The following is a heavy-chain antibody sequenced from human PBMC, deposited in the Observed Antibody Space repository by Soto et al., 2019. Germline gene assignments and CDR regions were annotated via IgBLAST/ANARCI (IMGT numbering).Heavy chain of an antibody. V-gene: IGHV3-23*01. J-gene: IGHJ4*02. CDR2: ISASGGST. CDR1: GFTFDSFA. Sequence: GGSLRLSCAASGFTFDSFAMTWVRQAPGKGLEWVSAISASGGSTFYADSVKGRFTISRDSSKNTLYLQMNSLRAEDTAVYYCARGAVMPDSWGQGTLVTVSS. D-gene: IGHD3-16*01. CDR3: ARGAVMPDS.